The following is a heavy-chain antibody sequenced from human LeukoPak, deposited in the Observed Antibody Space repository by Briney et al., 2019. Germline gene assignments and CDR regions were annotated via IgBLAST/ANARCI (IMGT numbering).Heavy chain of an antibody. CDR1: GGSISSYY. CDR3: ARHPGRRSLDY. Sequence: SETLSLTCTVSGGSISSYYWSWIRQPPGKGLEWIGYIYYSGSTNYNPSLKSRVTISVDTSKNQFSLKLSSVTAADTAVYYCARHPGRRSLDYWGQGTLVTVSS. D-gene: IGHD6-6*01. V-gene: IGHV4-59*08. J-gene: IGHJ4*02. CDR2: IYYSGST.